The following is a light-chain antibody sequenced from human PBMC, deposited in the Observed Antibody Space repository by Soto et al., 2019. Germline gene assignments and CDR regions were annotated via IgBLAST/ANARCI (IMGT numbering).Light chain of an antibody. CDR2: DVS. CDR3: SSYTSSRNYV. J-gene: IGLJ1*01. CDR1: RSYVGGYNY. Sequence: QSVLTQPAPVFGSPGQSITISFTGTRSYVGGYNYVSWYQQHPGKAPKLMIYDVSNRPSGVSNRFSGSKSGNTASLTISGLQAEDEADYYCSSYTSSRNYVFGTGTKVTVL. V-gene: IGLV2-14*01.